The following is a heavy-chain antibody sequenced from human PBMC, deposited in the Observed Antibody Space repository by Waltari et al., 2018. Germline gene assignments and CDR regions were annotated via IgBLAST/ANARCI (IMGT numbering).Heavy chain of an antibody. Sequence: EVQLVESGGGLVQPGGSLRLSCAASGFTFSSYEMNWVRQAPGKGLEGVSYISSSSSTIYYSDSVKGRFTISRDNAKNSLSLQMNSLRAEDTAVYYCAREREDIVVVPAAMVYYYGMDVWGQGTTVTVSS. D-gene: IGHD2-2*01. CDR3: AREREDIVVVPAAMVYYYGMDV. CDR2: ISSSSSTI. J-gene: IGHJ6*02. CDR1: GFTFSSYE. V-gene: IGHV3-48*03.